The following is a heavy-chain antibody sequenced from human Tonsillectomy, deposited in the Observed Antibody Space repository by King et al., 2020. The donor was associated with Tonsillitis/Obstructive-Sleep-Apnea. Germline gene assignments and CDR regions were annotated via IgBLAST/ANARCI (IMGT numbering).Heavy chain of an antibody. V-gene: IGHV2-26*01. Sequence: TLKESGPVLVKPTETLTLTCTVSGFSLNSGRMGVSWIRQPPGKALEWLAHIFSNDEKSYSTSLRSRLTISKDTSKSQVVLTMTNMDPVDAASYYCARIFSTIDSSDWYTYYFDSWGQGTLVTVSS. J-gene: IGHJ4*02. CDR3: ARIFSTIDSSDWYTYYFDS. CDR2: IFSNDEK. CDR1: GFSLNSGRMG. D-gene: IGHD6-19*01.